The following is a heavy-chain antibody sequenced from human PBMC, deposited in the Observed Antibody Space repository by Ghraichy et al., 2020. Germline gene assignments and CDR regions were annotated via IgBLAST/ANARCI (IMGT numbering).Heavy chain of an antibody. CDR2: ISSSSSYT. V-gene: IGHV3-11*06. J-gene: IGHJ5*02. Sequence: GGSLRLSCAASGFTFSDYYMSWIRQAPGKGLEWVSYISSSSSYTNYADSVKGRFTISRDNAKNSLYLQMNSLRAEDTAVYYCAMLRSGWYEFYNWFDPWGQGTLVTVSS. D-gene: IGHD6-19*01. CDR1: GFTFSDYY. CDR3: AMLRSGWYEFYNWFDP.